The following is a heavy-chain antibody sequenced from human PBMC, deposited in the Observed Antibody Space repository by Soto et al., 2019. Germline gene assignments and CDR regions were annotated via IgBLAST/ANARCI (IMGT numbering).Heavy chain of an antibody. J-gene: IGHJ4*02. Sequence: QVQLQESGPGLVKPSGTLSLTCAVSSGSISSSNWWSWVRQPPGKGLEWIGEIYHSGRTNYNPSLKSRVTISVDKSKNQFSLKLSSVTAADTAVYYCARVPPPYPIAVAGTGNYWGQGTLVTVSS. CDR1: SGSISSSNW. CDR3: ARVPPPYPIAVAGTGNY. V-gene: IGHV4-4*02. D-gene: IGHD6-19*01. CDR2: IYHSGRT.